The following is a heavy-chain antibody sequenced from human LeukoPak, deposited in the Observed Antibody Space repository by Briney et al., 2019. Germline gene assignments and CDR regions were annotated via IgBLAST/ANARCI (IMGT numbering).Heavy chain of an antibody. Sequence: GGSLRLSCAASGFTFSGYAMSWVRQAPGKGLEWVSSVVGSGGTTYYADSVKSRFTISRDNSKNTLYLQMNSLRAEDTAVYYCAKGRAGYCSGGSCYSASDYWGQGTLVTVSS. V-gene: IGHV3-23*01. CDR2: VVGSGGTT. CDR1: GFTFSGYA. D-gene: IGHD2-15*01. J-gene: IGHJ4*02. CDR3: AKGRAGYCSGGSCYSASDY.